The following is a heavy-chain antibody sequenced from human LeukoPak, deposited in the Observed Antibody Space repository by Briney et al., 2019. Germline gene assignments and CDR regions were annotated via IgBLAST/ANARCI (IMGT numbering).Heavy chain of an antibody. CDR2: ISYDGSNK. Sequence: GGSLRLSCAASGFTFSSYAMHWVRQAPGKGLEWVAVISYDGSNKYYADSVKGRFTISRDNSKNTLYLQMNSLRAEDTAVYYCATLSGWPRDYWGQGTLVTVSS. V-gene: IGHV3-30-3*01. D-gene: IGHD6-19*01. CDR1: GFTFSSYA. CDR3: ATLSGWPRDY. J-gene: IGHJ4*02.